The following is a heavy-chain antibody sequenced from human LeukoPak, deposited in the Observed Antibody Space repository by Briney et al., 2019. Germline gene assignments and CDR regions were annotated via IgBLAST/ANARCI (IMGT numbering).Heavy chain of an antibody. CDR3: ARTRIWGSRSDAFDF. V-gene: IGHV1-69*05. Sequence: GASVEVSCKASGGSFSRHALNWVRQAPGQGLEWMGGIIPMLGTANYADHLRDRVTITTDESTSTVYMELSSLRSEDTATYYCARTRIWGSRSDAFDFWGQGTLVTVSS. D-gene: IGHD7-27*01. CDR1: GGSFSRHA. CDR2: IIPMLGTA. J-gene: IGHJ3*01.